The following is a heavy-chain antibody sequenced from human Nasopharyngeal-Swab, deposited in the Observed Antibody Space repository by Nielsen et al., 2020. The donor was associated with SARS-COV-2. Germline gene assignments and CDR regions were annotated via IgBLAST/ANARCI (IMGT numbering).Heavy chain of an antibody. CDR1: GFTFSRFD. CDR2: IGTAGDT. J-gene: IGHJ6*03. Sequence: GVLKISCAASGFTFSRFDMHWVRQVMGKGLGWVSAIGTAGDTYYPRSMKGRFTISRGDAENILYLQMNSLRAEDTAVYYCTRTLSASYMDVWGKGTTVTVSS. V-gene: IGHV3-13*01. CDR3: TRTLSASYMDV.